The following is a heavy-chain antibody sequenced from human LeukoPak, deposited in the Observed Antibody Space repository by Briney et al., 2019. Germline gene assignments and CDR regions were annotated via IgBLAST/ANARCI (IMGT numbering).Heavy chain of an antibody. CDR1: GFTFSSYA. V-gene: IGHV3-30*04. Sequence: GGSLRLSCAASGFTFSSYAMHWVRQAPGKGLEWVAVISYDGSNKYYADSVKGRFTISRDNSKNTLCLQMNSLRAEDTAVYYCARARYCSGGSCPNEYFQHWGQGTLVTVSS. CDR2: ISYDGSNK. D-gene: IGHD2-15*01. J-gene: IGHJ1*01. CDR3: ARARYCSGGSCPNEYFQH.